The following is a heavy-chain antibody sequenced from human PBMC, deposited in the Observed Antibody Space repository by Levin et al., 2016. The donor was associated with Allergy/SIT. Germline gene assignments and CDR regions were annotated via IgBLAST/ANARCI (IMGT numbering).Heavy chain of an antibody. CDR2: INHSGST. CDR3: ATGGYSYGYFDY. Sequence: SETLSLTCAVYGGSFSGYYWSWIRQPPGKGLEWIGEINHSGSTNYNPSLKSRVTISVDTSKNQFSLKLSSVTAADTAVYYCATGGYSYGYFDYWGQGTLVTVSS. D-gene: IGHD5-18*01. J-gene: IGHJ4*02. CDR1: GGSFSGYY. V-gene: IGHV4-34*01.